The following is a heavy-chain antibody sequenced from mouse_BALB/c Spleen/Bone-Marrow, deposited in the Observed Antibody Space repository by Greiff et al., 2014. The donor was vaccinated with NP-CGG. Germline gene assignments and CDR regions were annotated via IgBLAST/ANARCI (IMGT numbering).Heavy chain of an antibody. V-gene: IGHV1-80*01. CDR2: IYPGDGDI. Sequence: QVQLKEPGAELVRPGASVKISCKASGYSFTSYWMNWGKQRPGQGLEWIGQIYPGDGDINYNGKFKGKATLTADKSSSTAYMQLSSLTSEDSAVYFCARVRNWADYWGQGTTLTVSS. CDR3: ARVRNWADY. J-gene: IGHJ2*01. CDR1: GYSFTSYW. D-gene: IGHD4-1*01.